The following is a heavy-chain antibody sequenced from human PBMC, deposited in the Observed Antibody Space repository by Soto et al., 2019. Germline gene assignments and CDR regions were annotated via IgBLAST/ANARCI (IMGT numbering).Heavy chain of an antibody. J-gene: IGHJ3*02. V-gene: IGHV4-31*03. D-gene: IGHD3-3*01. CDR1: GGSISSGGYY. CDR3: ASRGDMIPAFAI. CDR2: IYYSGST. Sequence: PSETLSLTCTVSGGSISSGGYYWSWIRQHPGKGLEWIGYIYYSGSTYYNPSLKSRVTISVDTSKNQFSLKLSSVTAADTAVYYCASRGDMIPAFAIWGQGTMVPVSS.